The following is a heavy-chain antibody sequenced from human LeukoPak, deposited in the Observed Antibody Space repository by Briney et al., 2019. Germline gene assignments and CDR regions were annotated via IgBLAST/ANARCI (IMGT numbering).Heavy chain of an antibody. V-gene: IGHV3-23*01. CDR1: GFPFNMFG. Sequence: GGSLRLSCTGSGFPFNMFGIHWVRQAPGQGLDWVSGLSRGGGSTNYADSAKGRFTISRDYSKNMVFLQMNSLRPEDTAVYYCAKEQRIRHCSEGVCMEGYYFDYWGQGSLVTVSS. J-gene: IGHJ4*02. CDR3: AKEQRIRHCSEGVCMEGYYFDY. CDR2: LSRGGGST. D-gene: IGHD2-8*01.